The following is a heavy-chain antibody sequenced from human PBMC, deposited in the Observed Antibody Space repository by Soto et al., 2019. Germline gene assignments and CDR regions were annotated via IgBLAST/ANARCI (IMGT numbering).Heavy chain of an antibody. J-gene: IGHJ6*02. V-gene: IGHV4-39*01. CDR1: GGSISSSSYY. CDR3: ARTTYYYGMDV. Sequence: PXETLSLTCTVSGGSISSSSYYWGWIRQPPGKGLEWIGSIYYSGSTYYNPSLKSRVTISVDTSKNQFSLKLSSVTAADTAVYYCARTTYYYGMDVWGQGTTVTV. CDR2: IYYSGST.